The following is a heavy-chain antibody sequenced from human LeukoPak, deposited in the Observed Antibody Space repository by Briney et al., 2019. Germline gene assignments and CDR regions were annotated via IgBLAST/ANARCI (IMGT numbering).Heavy chain of an antibody. CDR1: GFTFSSYA. Sequence: GGSLRLSCAASGFTFSSYAMSWVRQAPGKALEWVSAISASAGGTYYADSVKGRFTISRDNSRNTLYLQMNSLRAEDTAVYYCAKSLSAMASFDYWGQGTLVTVSS. J-gene: IGHJ4*02. CDR3: AKSLSAMASFDY. V-gene: IGHV3-23*01. D-gene: IGHD5-18*01. CDR2: ISASAGGT.